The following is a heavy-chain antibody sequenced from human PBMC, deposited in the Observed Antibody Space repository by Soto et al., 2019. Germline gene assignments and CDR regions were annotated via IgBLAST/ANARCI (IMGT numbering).Heavy chain of an antibody. CDR1: GFTFSSYW. V-gene: IGHV3-74*01. CDR3: ARGGGTAYYDFWSGYYTPRGYYYYYMDV. Sequence: PGGSLRLSCAASGFTFSSYWMHWVRQAPGKGLVWVSRINSDGMSTSYADSVKGRFTISRDNAKNTLYLQMNSLRAEDTAVYYCARGGGTAYYDFWSGYYTPRGYYYYYMDVWGKGTTFTVSS. J-gene: IGHJ6*03. D-gene: IGHD3-3*01. CDR2: INSDGMST.